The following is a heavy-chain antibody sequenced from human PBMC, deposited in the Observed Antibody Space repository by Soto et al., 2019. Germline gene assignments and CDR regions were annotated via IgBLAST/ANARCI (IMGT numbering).Heavy chain of an antibody. CDR1: GGSISGYF. CDR3: AGDRGDSIEY. V-gene: IGHV4-59*01. J-gene: IGHJ4*02. D-gene: IGHD2-21*02. CDR2: IYNTGNT. Sequence: SETLCLTCTVSGGSISGYFWSWIRQPPGKGLQWIGNIYNTGNTNYNPSLMSRVTISVDTSKNQVSLNLTSVTAADTAFYYCAGDRGDSIEYWGQGIQVTVSS.